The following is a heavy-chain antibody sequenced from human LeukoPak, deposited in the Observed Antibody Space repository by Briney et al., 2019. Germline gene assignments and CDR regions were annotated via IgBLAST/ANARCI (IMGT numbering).Heavy chain of an antibody. CDR3: ARGLGYCTSTTCLLPFDY. CDR2: IYSGGST. D-gene: IGHD2-2*01. J-gene: IGHJ4*02. Sequence: PGGSLRLSCAASGFTVSTYYMTCVRQAPGKGLECVSVIYSGGSTYYADSVKGRFTVSRDNSKNTLYLQMNSLRAADTAMYYCARGLGYCTSTTCLLPFDYWGQGTLVTVSS. V-gene: IGHV3-53*01. CDR1: GFTVSTYY.